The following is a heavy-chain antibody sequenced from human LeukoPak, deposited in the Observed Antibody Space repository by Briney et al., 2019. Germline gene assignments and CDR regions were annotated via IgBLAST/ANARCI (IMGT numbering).Heavy chain of an antibody. J-gene: IGHJ4*02. D-gene: IGHD2-2*01. CDR3: ARIRYCGGISCYYIDY. V-gene: IGHV1-2*02. CDR1: EYTFIGYY. Sequence: WASVKVSCKASEYTFIGYYIHWVRQAPGQGLEWMGWIDPNTGDSNYVQKFQGRVTMTRDTSISTAYMELSRLRSDDTAFYYCARIRYCGGISCYYIDYWGQGTLVTVSA. CDR2: IDPNTGDS.